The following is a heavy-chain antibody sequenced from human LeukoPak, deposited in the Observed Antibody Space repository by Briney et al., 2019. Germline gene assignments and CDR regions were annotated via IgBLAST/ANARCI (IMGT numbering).Heavy chain of an antibody. CDR2: IRYDGSNK. Sequence: GGSLRLSCAASGFTFSSYGIHWVRQAPSKGLEWVAFIRYDGSNKYHADSVKGRFTISRDNAENSLYLQMNSLRAEDTAVYYCARAAIAAARIYYYMDVWGKGTTVTVSS. V-gene: IGHV3-30*02. D-gene: IGHD6-13*01. J-gene: IGHJ6*03. CDR1: GFTFSSYG. CDR3: ARAAIAAARIYYYMDV.